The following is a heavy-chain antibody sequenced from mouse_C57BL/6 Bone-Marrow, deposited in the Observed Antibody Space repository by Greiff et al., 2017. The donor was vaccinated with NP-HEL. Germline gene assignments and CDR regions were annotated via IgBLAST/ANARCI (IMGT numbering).Heavy chain of an antibody. V-gene: IGHV5-4*01. D-gene: IGHD2-9*01. Sequence: EVQRVESGGGLVKPGGSLKLSCAASGFTFSSYAMSWVRQTPEKRLEWVATISDGGSYTYYPDNVKGRFTISRDNAKNNLYLQMSHLKSEDTAMYYCARAPYYGYDVGYFDVWGTGTTVTVSS. CDR3: ARAPYYGYDVGYFDV. CDR1: GFTFSSYA. J-gene: IGHJ1*03. CDR2: ISDGGSYT.